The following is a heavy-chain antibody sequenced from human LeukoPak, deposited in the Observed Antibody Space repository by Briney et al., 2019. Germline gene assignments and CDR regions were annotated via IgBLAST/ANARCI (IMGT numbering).Heavy chain of an antibody. Sequence: ASVKVSCKASGYTFTSYAMHWVRQAPGQRLEWMGWINAVNGNTKYSQKFEGRVTITRDTSASTAYMELSSLRSDDTAVYYCARDPWSGYYDSSGYPLLGFDIWGQGTMVTVSS. CDR2: INAVNGNT. CDR3: ARDPWSGYYDSSGYPLLGFDI. CDR1: GYTFTSYA. V-gene: IGHV1-3*01. J-gene: IGHJ3*02. D-gene: IGHD3-22*01.